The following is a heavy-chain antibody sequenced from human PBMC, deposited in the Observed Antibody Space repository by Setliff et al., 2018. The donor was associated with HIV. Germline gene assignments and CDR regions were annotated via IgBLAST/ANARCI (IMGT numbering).Heavy chain of an antibody. CDR2: INESGRI. CDR1: GGSFSGHY. V-gene: IGHV4-34*01. CDR3: ARETDVSTSWFGGYYFDF. Sequence: SETLSLTCAVYGGSFSGHYWNWGRQPPGKGLEWIGEINESGRINYNPSLKSRLIISVDTSKKQFSLNLISMTAADTAVYFCARETDVSTSWFGGYYFDFWGQGTVVTVSS. D-gene: IGHD3-3*01. J-gene: IGHJ4*02.